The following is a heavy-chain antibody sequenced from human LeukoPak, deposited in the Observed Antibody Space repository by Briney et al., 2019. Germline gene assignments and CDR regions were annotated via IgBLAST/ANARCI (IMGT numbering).Heavy chain of an antibody. CDR1: GFTFSDYY. D-gene: IGHD3-22*01. CDR3: ARDRRTYYYDSKGFDI. J-gene: IGHJ3*02. Sequence: GGSLRLSCAASGFTFSDYYMSWVRQAPGKGLEWVSYISSSGSAIYYADSVKGRFTISRDNAKNSLYLQMNSLRAEDTAVYYCARDRRTYYYDSKGFDIWGQGTMVTVSS. CDR2: ISSSGSAI. V-gene: IGHV3-11*01.